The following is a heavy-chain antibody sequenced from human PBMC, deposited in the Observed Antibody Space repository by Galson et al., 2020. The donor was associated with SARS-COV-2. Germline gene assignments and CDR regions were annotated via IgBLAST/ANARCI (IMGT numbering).Heavy chain of an antibody. CDR2: IYPNGRT. J-gene: IGHJ2*01. Sequence: SETLSLTCAVSGYSVSTTNYWGWVRLAPGKGLEWIGSIYPNGRTYYNPSLESRVPISVDTSRNQFSLTLASVTAADTAFYYCARQGVNMIVLVTVPGWFFDLWGRGTLVTVSS. D-gene: IGHD2-21*02. CDR1: GYSVSTTNY. V-gene: IGHV4-38-2*01. CDR3: ARQGVNMIVLVTVPGWFFDL.